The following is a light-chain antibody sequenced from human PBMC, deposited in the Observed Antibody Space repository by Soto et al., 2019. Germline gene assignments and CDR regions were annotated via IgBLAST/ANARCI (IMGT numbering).Light chain of an antibody. CDR3: HSYTSSTTYV. V-gene: IGLV2-14*03. J-gene: IGLJ1*01. CDR2: DVS. Sequence: QSALTQPACVSGSPGQSITISCTGTSSDVGGYHYVSWYQHHPGKAPKLMIYDVSTRPSGVSNRFSGSKSGNTASLTISGLQAEDEADYYCHSYTSSTTYVFGTGTKLTVL. CDR1: SSDVGGYHY.